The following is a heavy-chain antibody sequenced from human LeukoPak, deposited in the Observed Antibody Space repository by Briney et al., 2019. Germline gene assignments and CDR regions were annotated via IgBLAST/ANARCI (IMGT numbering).Heavy chain of an antibody. J-gene: IGHJ4*02. Sequence: VGSLRLSCAASGFTFSDHHMDWVRQVPGKGLEWVGRTRNKANRYSTEYAASVKGRFTISRDDSKNSLYLQMNSLKTEDTAVYYCARSPVGTTPFDYWGQGTLVTVSS. CDR1: GFTFSDHH. V-gene: IGHV3-72*01. D-gene: IGHD1-26*01. CDR2: TRNKANRYST. CDR3: ARSPVGTTPFDY.